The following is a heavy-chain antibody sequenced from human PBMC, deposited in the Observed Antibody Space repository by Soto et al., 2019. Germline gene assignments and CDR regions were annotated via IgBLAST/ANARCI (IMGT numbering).Heavy chain of an antibody. CDR3: AKGDIVVVPAAVAAVDY. Sequence: EVQLLESGGGLVQPGGSLRLSCAASGFTFSSYAMSWVRQAPGKGLEWVSGIIDSGGSTYYADSVKGRFTISRDNSKNTLYLQMNSLRAEDTAVYYCAKGDIVVVPAAVAAVDYWGQGTRVTVSS. CDR2: IIDSGGST. CDR1: GFTFSSYA. D-gene: IGHD2-2*01. J-gene: IGHJ4*02. V-gene: IGHV3-23*01.